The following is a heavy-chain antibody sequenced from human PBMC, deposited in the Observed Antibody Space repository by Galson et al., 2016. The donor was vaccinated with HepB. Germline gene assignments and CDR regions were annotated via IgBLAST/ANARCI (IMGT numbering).Heavy chain of an antibody. Sequence: TLSLTCAVSGASITGGPYSWSWIRQAPGKGLEWIGNIYDSESTYYSPSLRGRVTISVDRSKTRFSLNLSSVTVADTAVYFCAKAPRLTGYFEFWGHGILVTVSS. J-gene: IGHJ4*01. V-gene: IGHV4-30-2*01. CDR2: IYDSEST. CDR3: AKAPRLTGYFEF. D-gene: IGHD2-15*01. CDR1: GASITGGPYS.